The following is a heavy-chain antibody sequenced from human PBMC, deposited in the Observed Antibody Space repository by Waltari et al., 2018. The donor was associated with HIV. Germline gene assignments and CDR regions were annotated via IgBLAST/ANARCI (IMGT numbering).Heavy chain of an antibody. J-gene: IGHJ6*02. CDR2: INHSGST. CDR3: ARGGIIVVVPAATSNGMDV. CDR1: GESFSGYY. Sequence: QVQLQQWGAGLLKPSETLSLTCAVHGESFSGYYWSWIRQPPGKGLEWIGEINHSGSTNYNPSLKSRVTISVDTSKNQFSLKLSSVTAADTAVYYCARGGIIVVVPAATSNGMDVWGQGTTVTVSS. D-gene: IGHD2-2*01. V-gene: IGHV4-34*01.